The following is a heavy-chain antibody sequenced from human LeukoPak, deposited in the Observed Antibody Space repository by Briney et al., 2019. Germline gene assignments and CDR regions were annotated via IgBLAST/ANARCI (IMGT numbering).Heavy chain of an antibody. J-gene: IGHJ4*02. D-gene: IGHD3-10*01. Sequence: GGSLRLSCAASGFTFSSYSMNWVRQAPGKGLEWVSSISSSSSYIYYADSVKGRFTISRDNAKNSLYLQMNSLRAEDTAVYYCAKARRGSGSSYLDYGGQGTLVTVSS. CDR1: GFTFSSYS. V-gene: IGHV3-21*01. CDR2: ISSSSSYI. CDR3: AKARRGSGSSYLDY.